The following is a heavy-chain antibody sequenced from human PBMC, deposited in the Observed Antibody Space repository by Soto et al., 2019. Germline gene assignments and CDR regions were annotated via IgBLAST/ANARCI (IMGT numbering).Heavy chain of an antibody. CDR3: SKATSATCTGTICYSFDY. D-gene: IGHD2-2*01. Sequence: VQLLESGGGLVQPGGSLRLSCVASGFTFSSYAMSWVRQAPGQRLEWVATFSGGRDTTWYADSVKGRFTVSRDSSKNTLSLQMNSLIPEDTALYYCSKATSATCTGTICYSFDYWGQGTLVTVSS. CDR1: GFTFSSYA. J-gene: IGHJ4*02. V-gene: IGHV3-23*01. CDR2: FSGGRDTT.